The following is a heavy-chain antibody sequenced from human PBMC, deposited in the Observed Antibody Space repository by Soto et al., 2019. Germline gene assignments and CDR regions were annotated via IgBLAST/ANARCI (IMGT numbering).Heavy chain of an antibody. CDR1: GGTFSRHA. CDR3: ARAAIHGSSWSFWFDP. V-gene: IGHV1-69*01. CDR2: IIPLFGTT. D-gene: IGHD6-13*01. J-gene: IGHJ5*02. Sequence: QVQLVQSGSEVKMRGSSVKVSCKTSGGTFSRHAINWVRQAPGQGLEWMGGIIPLFGTTNYAQKFKGRVTISADESTSTAYMDPSSLTSQDAAVYYCARAAIHGSSWSFWFDPWGQGTLVTVSS.